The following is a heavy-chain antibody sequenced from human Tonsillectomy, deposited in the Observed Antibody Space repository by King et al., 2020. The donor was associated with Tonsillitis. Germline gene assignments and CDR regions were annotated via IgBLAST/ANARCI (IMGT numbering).Heavy chain of an antibody. D-gene: IGHD3-22*01. CDR3: AREDYYDSTGYDEQFDY. CDR2: INPNSGGT. CDR1: GYTFTDYF. Sequence: QLVQSGAEVKKPGASVKVSCKASGYTFTDYFMHWVRQAPGQGLEWMGLINPNSGGTNDAQKFQGRLTMTRDTSVRTAYMELSRLRSDDTAGFYCAREDYYDSTGYDEQFDYWGQGTLVTVSS. J-gene: IGHJ4*02. V-gene: IGHV1-2*02.